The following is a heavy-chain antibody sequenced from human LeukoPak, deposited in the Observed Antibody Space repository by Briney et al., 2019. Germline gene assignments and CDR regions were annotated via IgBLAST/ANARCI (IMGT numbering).Heavy chain of an antibody. Sequence: SETLSLTCTVSGGSISSYYWSWIRQPAGKGLAWIGRIYTSGSTNYNPSLKSRVTMSVDTSKNQFSLKLSSVTAADTAVHYCARGQPQRFGELGYYYMDVWGKGTTVTVSS. D-gene: IGHD3-10*01. CDR1: GGSISSYY. J-gene: IGHJ6*03. CDR2: IYTSGST. CDR3: ARGQPQRFGELGYYYMDV. V-gene: IGHV4-4*07.